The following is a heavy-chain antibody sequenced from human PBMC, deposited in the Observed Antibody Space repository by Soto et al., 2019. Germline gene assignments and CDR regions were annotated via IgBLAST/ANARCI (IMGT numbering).Heavy chain of an antibody. CDR3: ARVLYSGTGFYSRYGMDV. CDR2: VSPPFRTS. CDR1: GVSFNNNG. V-gene: IGHV1-69*01. D-gene: IGHD3-10*01. Sequence: QVQLVQSGAEVKKPGSSVKVSCKTSGVSFNNNGIGWVRQAPGHGLEWMGGVSPPFRTSNYARKFQGRISISADASTGTINMELSSVTSEDTAQYYCARVLYSGTGFYSRYGMDVWGQGTTVPVSS. J-gene: IGHJ6*02.